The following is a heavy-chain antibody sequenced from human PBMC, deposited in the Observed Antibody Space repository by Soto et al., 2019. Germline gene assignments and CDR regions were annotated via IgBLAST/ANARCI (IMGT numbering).Heavy chain of an antibody. CDR2: INHSGST. V-gene: IGHV4-34*01. D-gene: IGHD3-16*01. CDR3: RGGRTDKSYYYYYYMDV. J-gene: IGHJ6*03. CDR1: GGSFSGYC. Sequence: AETLALTCAVYGGSFSGYCWSWIRQPPGKWLEWIGEINHSGSTNYNPSLKSRVTISVDTSKNQLSLKLSSVTAADTVVYYCRGGRTDKSYYYYYYMDVWGKGTTVTVSS.